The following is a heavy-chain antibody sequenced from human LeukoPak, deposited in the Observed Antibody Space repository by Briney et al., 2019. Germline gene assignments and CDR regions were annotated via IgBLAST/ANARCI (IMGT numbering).Heavy chain of an antibody. CDR1: GFTFDDYA. Sequence: GRSLRLSCAASGFTFDDYAMHWVRQAPGKGLEWVSGISWSSGSIGYADSVKGRFTISRDNAKNSLYLQMNSLRAEDTALYYCAKGIAAAGTYYFDYWGQGTLVTVSS. CDR2: ISWSSGSI. CDR3: AKGIAAAGTYYFDY. V-gene: IGHV3-9*01. D-gene: IGHD6-13*01. J-gene: IGHJ4*02.